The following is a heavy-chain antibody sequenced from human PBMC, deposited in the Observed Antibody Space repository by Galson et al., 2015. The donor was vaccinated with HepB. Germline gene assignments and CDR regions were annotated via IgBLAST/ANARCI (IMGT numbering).Heavy chain of an antibody. CDR2: INRSVGTT. CDR1: GNTFGNYY. CDR3: ARGEHAFDI. J-gene: IGHJ3*02. V-gene: IGHV1-46*01. Sequence: SVKVSCKASGNTFGNYYMHWVRQAPGQGLEWMGVINRSVGTTNYAQKFQGRVTMTRDTSTNTVYMELSSLRSDDTAVYYCARGEHAFDIWGQGTMVTVSS.